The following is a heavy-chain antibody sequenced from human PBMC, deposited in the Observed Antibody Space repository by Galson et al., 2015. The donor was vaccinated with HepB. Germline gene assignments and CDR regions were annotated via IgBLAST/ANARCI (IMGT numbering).Heavy chain of an antibody. CDR3: ARTFYYDCSGYFVN. CDR1: GFTFSTYW. D-gene: IGHD3-22*01. CDR2: INSDGSTT. J-gene: IGHJ4*02. V-gene: IGHV3-74*01. Sequence: SLRLSCAASGFTFSTYWMHWVRRAPGKGLVWVSRINSDGSTTSYADSVKGRFTISRDNAKNTLYLQMNSLRAEDTAVYFCARTFYYDCSGYFVNWGQGTLVTVSS.